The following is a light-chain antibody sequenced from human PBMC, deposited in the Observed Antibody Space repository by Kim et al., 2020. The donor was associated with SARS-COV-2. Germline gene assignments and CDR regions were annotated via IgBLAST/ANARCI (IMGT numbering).Light chain of an antibody. Sequence: SVGDIVTITCRARQTISTSFAWYQQRPGKVPNLLIYDAASLQSGVPSRFSGSGSGTEVTLTISSLQPDDFASFYCQQYGSYSPWPFGQGTKVDIK. CDR1: QTISTS. V-gene: IGKV1-5*01. CDR2: DAA. CDR3: QQYGSYSPWP. J-gene: IGKJ1*01.